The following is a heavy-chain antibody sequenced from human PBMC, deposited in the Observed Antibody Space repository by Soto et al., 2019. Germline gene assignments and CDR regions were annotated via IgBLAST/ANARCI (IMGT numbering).Heavy chain of an antibody. Sequence: QVQLVESGGGLVKPGGSLRLSCAASGFTFSDHYMSWIRQAPGKGLEWVSYISSSGSTIYYADSVKGRFTISRDNAKNSLFLQMNSLRAKDTAVFYCARSTVYQLLSGYYYYMDVWGKGTTVTVSS. CDR3: ARSTVYQLLSGYYYYMDV. V-gene: IGHV3-11*01. D-gene: IGHD2-2*01. CDR1: GFTFSDHY. CDR2: ISSSGSTI. J-gene: IGHJ6*03.